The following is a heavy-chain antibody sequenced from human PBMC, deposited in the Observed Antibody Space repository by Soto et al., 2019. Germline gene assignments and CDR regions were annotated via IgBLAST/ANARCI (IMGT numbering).Heavy chain of an antibody. CDR2: ISSSGSTI. D-gene: IGHD3-16*02. V-gene: IGHV3-11*01. J-gene: IGHJ4*02. Sequence: QVQLVESGGGLVKPGGSLRLSCAASGFTFSDYYMSWIRQPPGKGLEWVSYISSSGSTIYYADSVKGRFTISRDNAKNSLYLQMNSLRVEDTAVYYCARGPYDYVWGSDPPHFDYWGQGTLVTVSS. CDR1: GFTFSDYY. CDR3: ARGPYDYVWGSDPPHFDY.